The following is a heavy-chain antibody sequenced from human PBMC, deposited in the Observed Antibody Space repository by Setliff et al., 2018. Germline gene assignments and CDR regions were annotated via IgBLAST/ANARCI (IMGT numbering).Heavy chain of an antibody. J-gene: IGHJ6*02. D-gene: IGHD5-18*01. CDR2: IYTSGST. V-gene: IGHV4-61*09. CDR1: GGSISSGSYY. Sequence: SSETLSLTCTVSGGSISSGSYYWSWIRQPAGKGLEWIGHIYTSGSTNYNPSLKSRVTISVDTSKNQFSLKLSSVTAADTAVYYCARVASILGLGDTAMVWHYYYGMDVWGQGTTVTVSS. CDR3: ARVASILGLGDTAMVWHYYYGMDV.